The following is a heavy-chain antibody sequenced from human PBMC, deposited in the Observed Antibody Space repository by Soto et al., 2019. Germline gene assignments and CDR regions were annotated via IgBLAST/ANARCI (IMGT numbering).Heavy chain of an antibody. CDR1: GYTFTSYD. V-gene: IGHV1-8*01. CDR2: MNPDSGNT. D-gene: IGHD4-17*01. J-gene: IGHJ4*02. CDR3: ARGTVLNRDYDY. Sequence: QVQLVQSGAEVKKPGASVKVSCKASGYTFTSYDINWVRQAPGQGLEWMGWMNPDSGNTGYAQKFQGRVTMTRNTSISTADMELSSLRSEDTAVYYCARGTVLNRDYDYWGQGTLVTVSS.